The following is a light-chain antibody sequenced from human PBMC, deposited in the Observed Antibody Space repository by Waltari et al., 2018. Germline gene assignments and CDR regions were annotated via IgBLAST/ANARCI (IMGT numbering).Light chain of an antibody. CDR2: GVS. CDR1: SSAVGGYNY. J-gene: IGLJ1*01. V-gene: IGLV2-14*03. CDR3: SSYASSTTRV. Sequence: QSALTQPASVSGSPGQSITISCNGTSSAVGGYNYVSWYQQHLVKAPKLMIYGVSNRPSGVSARFSGSKSGNTASLTISGLQAEDEADYYCSSYASSTTRVFGSGTKVTVL.